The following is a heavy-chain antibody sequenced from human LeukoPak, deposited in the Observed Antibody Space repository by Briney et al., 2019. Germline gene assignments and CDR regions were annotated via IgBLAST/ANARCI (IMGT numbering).Heavy chain of an antibody. V-gene: IGHV3-74*01. D-gene: IGHD3-16*01. CDR1: GFTFSSYW. CDR3: ARVSGGLPL. CDR2: INSDGSTT. Sequence: GGSLRLSCAASGFTFSSYWAHWVRQVPGKGLVWVSRINSDGSTTTYEDSVKGRFTISRDNANNTLYLQMDSLRAEDTAVYYCARVSGGLPLWGQGTMVTVSS. J-gene: IGHJ3*01.